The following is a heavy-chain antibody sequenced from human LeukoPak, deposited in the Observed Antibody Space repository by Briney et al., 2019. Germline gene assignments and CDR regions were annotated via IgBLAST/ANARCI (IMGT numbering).Heavy chain of an antibody. CDR1: GFTFSDDY. D-gene: IGHD4/OR15-4a*01. CDR2: IGDSGSPI. Sequence: GRSLRLSCAVSGFTFSDDYMGWIRQAPGKGLGWILYIGDSGSPIHYADFVKCRFTIYSDNAKNSLYLKMNSLRAEDTAVYYCARESRPSVYGGFDNWGQGTLVTVSS. V-gene: IGHV3-11*04. CDR3: ARESRPSVYGGFDN. J-gene: IGHJ4*02.